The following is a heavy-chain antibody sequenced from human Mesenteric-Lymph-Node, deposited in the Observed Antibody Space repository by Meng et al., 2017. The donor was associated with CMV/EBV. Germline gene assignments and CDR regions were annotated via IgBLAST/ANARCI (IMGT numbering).Heavy chain of an antibody. D-gene: IGHD3-10*01. CDR1: GYTFTGYY. Sequence: ASVKVSCKASGYTFTGYYMHWVRQAPGQGLEWMGWISAYNGNTNYAQKLQGRVTMTTDTSTSTAYMELRSLRSDDTAVYYCARVVGQLGGYGMDVWGQGTTVTVSS. V-gene: IGHV1-18*04. CDR2: ISAYNGNT. J-gene: IGHJ6*02. CDR3: ARVVGQLGGYGMDV.